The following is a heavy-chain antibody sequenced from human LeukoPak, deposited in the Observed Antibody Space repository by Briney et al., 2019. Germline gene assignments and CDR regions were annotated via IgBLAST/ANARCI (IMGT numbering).Heavy chain of an antibody. D-gene: IGHD1-14*01. CDR3: ATDPAGIGSESY. CDR2: IKPDGNDK. V-gene: IGHV3-7*01. CDR1: GFTFSIHW. Sequence: GGSLRLSCAASGFTFSIHWMTWVRQAPGKGLEWVATIKPDGNDKYFVDSVKGRFTISRDNAKNSLYLQMNSLRAEDTAVYYCATDPAGIGSESYWGQGTLVTVSS. J-gene: IGHJ4*02.